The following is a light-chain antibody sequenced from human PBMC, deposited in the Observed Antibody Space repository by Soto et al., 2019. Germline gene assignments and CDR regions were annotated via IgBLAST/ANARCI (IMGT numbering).Light chain of an antibody. J-gene: IGKJ5*01. CDR2: AAS. CDR1: QSISSW. Sequence: DIQMTQSPSSVSASVGDRVTITCRASQSISSWLAWYQQKPGTVPKLLIYAASSLQSGVPSRFSGSGDGTEFTLTITSLQPEDFGTYYCQQGDSFPITFGQGTRLDIK. V-gene: IGKV1-12*01. CDR3: QQGDSFPIT.